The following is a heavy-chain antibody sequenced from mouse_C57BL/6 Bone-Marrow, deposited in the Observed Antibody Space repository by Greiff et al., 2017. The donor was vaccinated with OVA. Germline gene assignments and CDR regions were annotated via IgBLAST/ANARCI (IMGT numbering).Heavy chain of an antibody. D-gene: IGHD2-5*01. Sequence: QVQLQQSGAELVKPGASVKLSCKASGYTFTEYTIHWVKQRSGQGLEWIGWFYPGSGSIKYNEKFKDKATLTADKSSSTVYMELSRLTSEDSAVYFCARHEERSTPSYYSNPYYLDYWGQGTTLTVSS. CDR1: GYTFTEYT. CDR3: ARHEERSTPSYYSNPYYLDY. CDR2: FYPGSGSI. J-gene: IGHJ2*01. V-gene: IGHV1-62-2*01.